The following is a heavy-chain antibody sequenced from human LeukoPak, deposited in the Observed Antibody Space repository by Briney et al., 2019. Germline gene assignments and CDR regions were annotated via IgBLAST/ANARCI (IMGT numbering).Heavy chain of an antibody. CDR1: GFTFSSYG. V-gene: IGHV3-30*03. J-gene: IGHJ4*02. Sequence: GGSLRLSCAASGFTFSSYGMHWVRQAPGKGLEWVAVISYDGSNKYYADSVKGRFTISRDNSENTLYLQMNSLRAEDTAVYYCASPSGGSNTFDYWGQGTLVTVSS. D-gene: IGHD5-24*01. CDR3: ASPSGGSNTFDY. CDR2: ISYDGSNK.